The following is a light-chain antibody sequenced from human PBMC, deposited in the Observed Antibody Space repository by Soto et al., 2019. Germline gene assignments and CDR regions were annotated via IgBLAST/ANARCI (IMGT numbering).Light chain of an antibody. J-gene: IGKJ3*01. CDR2: GAS. CDR3: QQYASAPFS. Sequence: EIVMTPSPATLSVSPGERATLSCRASQSVSSNLAWYQQKPDQAPRLLIYGASTRATGIPARFSGSGSGTEFTLTISSLQSEDFAVYYCQQYASAPFSLGPGTKVDIK. V-gene: IGKV3-15*01. CDR1: QSVSSN.